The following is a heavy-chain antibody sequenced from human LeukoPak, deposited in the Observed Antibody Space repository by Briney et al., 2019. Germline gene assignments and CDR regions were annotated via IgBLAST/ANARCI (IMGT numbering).Heavy chain of an antibody. CDR1: GYTLTELS. CDR3: ATSPWTRYYYDSSGYFDY. D-gene: IGHD3-22*01. CDR2: FDPEDGET. J-gene: IGHJ4*02. Sequence: ASVTVSCKVSGYTLTELSMHWVRQAPGKGLEWMGGFDPEDGETIYAQKFQGRVTMTEDTSTDTAYMELSSLRSEDTAVYYCATSPWTRYYYDSSGYFDYWGQGTLVTVSS. V-gene: IGHV1-24*01.